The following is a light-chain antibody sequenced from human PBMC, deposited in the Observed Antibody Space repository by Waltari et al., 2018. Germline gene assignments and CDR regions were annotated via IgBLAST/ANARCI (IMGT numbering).Light chain of an antibody. CDR2: QDN. CDR1: NLEDKY. CDR3: QAWDRNTYVV. J-gene: IGLJ2*01. V-gene: IGLV3-1*01. Sequence: SYELTQPPSVSVSPGQTATIPCSGDNLEDKYASWYQQRPGQSPVLVIYQDNRRPSGIPERFSGSTSGNTATLTISGTQAMDEADYYCQAWDRNTYVVFGGGTKVTVL.